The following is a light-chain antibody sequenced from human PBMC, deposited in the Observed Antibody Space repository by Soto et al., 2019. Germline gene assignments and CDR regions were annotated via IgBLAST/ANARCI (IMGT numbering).Light chain of an antibody. CDR1: QDINIY. J-gene: IGKJ4*01. CDR2: DAS. CDR3: QQYGNLPLS. V-gene: IGKV1-33*01. Sequence: DLQMTQSPSSLSAFVGDRVTITCQASQDINIYLNWYQQKPGKAPKLLIYDASNLATGVPSKFSGGSSVTDFTFTISSLQPEDIATYYCQQYGNLPLSFGGGTKVEIK.